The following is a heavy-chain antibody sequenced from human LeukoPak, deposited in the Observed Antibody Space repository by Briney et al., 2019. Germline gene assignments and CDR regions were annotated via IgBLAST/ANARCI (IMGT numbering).Heavy chain of an antibody. CDR1: GFTFTDHP. J-gene: IGHJ4*02. CDR3: AKDRANWAIDD. V-gene: IGHV3-69-1*01. Sequence: GESLRLSCVASGFTFTDHPMNWVRQAPGKGLEWISYIGGDGIAFYADSVKGRFTASKDDARKSMYLQMNSLRVEDTAVYYCAKDRANWAIDDWGQGTQVTISS. D-gene: IGHD3-16*01. CDR2: IGGDGIA.